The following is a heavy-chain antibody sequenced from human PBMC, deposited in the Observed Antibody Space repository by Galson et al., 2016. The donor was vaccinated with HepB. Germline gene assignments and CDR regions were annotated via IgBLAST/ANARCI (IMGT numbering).Heavy chain of an antibody. D-gene: IGHD3-10*02. Sequence: SLRLSCAASGFASRNYGMHWVRQAPGKGLEWVAADSMDGRRKWYAESVKGRFTISGDNFNNMLFLQMSSLRPDDTAVYFCARRHEHCPPVGCSVAYWGQGPLVSGSS. V-gene: IGHV3-30*03. CDR3: ARRHEHCPPVGCSVAY. CDR2: DSMDGRRK. J-gene: IGHJ4*02. CDR1: GFASRNYG.